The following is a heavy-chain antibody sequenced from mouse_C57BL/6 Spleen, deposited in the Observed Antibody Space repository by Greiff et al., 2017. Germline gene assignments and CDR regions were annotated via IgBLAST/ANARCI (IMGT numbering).Heavy chain of an antibody. V-gene: IGHV5-17*01. CDR1: GFTFSDYG. Sequence: EVKLVESGGGLVKPGGSLKLSCAASGFTFSDYGMHWVRQAPEKGLEWVAYISSGSSTIYYADTVKGRFTISRDNAKNTLFLQMTSLRSEDTAMYYCARGYRWYFDVWGTGTTVTVSS. CDR3: ARGYRWYFDV. CDR2: ISSGSSTI. J-gene: IGHJ1*03. D-gene: IGHD2-14*01.